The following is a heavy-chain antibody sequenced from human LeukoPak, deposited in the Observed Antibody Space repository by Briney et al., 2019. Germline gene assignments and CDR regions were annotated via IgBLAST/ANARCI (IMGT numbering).Heavy chain of an antibody. Sequence: SETLSLTCSVSGDSFSNYYWTWIRQPPGKGLEWIGYVYYSGSTYYNPSLKSRVTISVDTSKNQFSLKLSSVTAADTAVYYCARDRYYGSGSYYGFDPWGQGTLVTVSS. CDR1: GDSFSNYY. J-gene: IGHJ5*02. V-gene: IGHV4-59*12. CDR3: ARDRYYGSGSYYGFDP. D-gene: IGHD3-10*01. CDR2: VYYSGST.